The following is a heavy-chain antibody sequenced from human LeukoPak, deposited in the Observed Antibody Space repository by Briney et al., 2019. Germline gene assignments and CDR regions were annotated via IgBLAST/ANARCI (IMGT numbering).Heavy chain of an antibody. CDR1: GGSISSGGYY. CDR2: IYYSGST. Sequence: SETLSLTCTVSGGSISSGGYYWSWIRQHPGKGLEWIGYIYYSGSTYYNPSLKSRVTISVDTSKNQFSLKLSSVTAADTAVYYCARESDYGDLYYFDYWGQGTLVPVSS. V-gene: IGHV4-31*03. CDR3: ARESDYGDLYYFDY. J-gene: IGHJ4*02. D-gene: IGHD4-17*01.